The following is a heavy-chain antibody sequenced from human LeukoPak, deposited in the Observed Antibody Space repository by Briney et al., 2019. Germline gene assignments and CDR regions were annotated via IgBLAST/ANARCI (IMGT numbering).Heavy chain of an antibody. V-gene: IGHV1-2*02. CDR2: INTNSGGT. Sequence: ASVTVSFKASGYTFTVYYMHWVRQAPGQGLEWMGWINTNSGGTNYAQKFQGRVTMTRDTSISTAYMELSRLRSDDTAVYYCARDSGNLYSGSYIDYWGQGTLVTVSS. CDR1: GYTFTVYY. CDR3: ARDSGNLYSGSYIDY. J-gene: IGHJ4*02. D-gene: IGHD1-26*01.